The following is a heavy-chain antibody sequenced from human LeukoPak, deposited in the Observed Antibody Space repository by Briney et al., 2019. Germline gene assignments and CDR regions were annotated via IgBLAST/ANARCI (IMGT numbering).Heavy chain of an antibody. Sequence: PSETLSLTCAVYGGSFSGYYWSWIRQPPGQGQEWIGEINLSGSTNYNPSLKSRVTISIDTYTNQFSLKLSSVTAADTAVYYCARGRYYYGSGSTPGLFVYWGQGTLVTVSS. J-gene: IGHJ4*02. V-gene: IGHV4-34*01. D-gene: IGHD3-10*01. CDR2: INLSGST. CDR1: GGSFSGYY. CDR3: ARGRYYYGSGSTPGLFVY.